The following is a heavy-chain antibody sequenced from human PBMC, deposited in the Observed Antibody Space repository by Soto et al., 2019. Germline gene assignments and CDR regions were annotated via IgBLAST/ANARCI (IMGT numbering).Heavy chain of an antibody. CDR1: GGSFSGYY. J-gene: IGHJ4*02. CDR2: INHRGST. D-gene: IGHD3-16*01. V-gene: IGHV4-34*01. CDR3: AGGGATGIFAY. Sequence: QVQLQQSGAGLLKPSETLSLTCTVYGGSFSGYYWTWIRQPPGKGLEWIGEINHRGSTNYNPSLKGRVTISVDTSKNQFSLQLSSVTAADTAVYYGAGGGATGIFAYWGQGTLVTVSS.